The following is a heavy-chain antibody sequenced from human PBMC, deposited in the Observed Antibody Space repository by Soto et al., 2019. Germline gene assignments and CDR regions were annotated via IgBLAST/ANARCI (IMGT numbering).Heavy chain of an antibody. J-gene: IGHJ4*02. CDR3: AKVFRYDILSGPFDY. D-gene: IGHD3-9*01. Sequence: GGSLRLSCAASGFTVSTKYMSWVRQAPGKGQEWVSVISGSGGSTYYADSVKGRFTISRDNSKNTLYLPMNSLRAEDPAVYYCAKVFRYDILSGPFDYWGQGTLVTVSS. V-gene: IGHV3-23*01. CDR1: GFTVSTKY. CDR2: ISGSGGST.